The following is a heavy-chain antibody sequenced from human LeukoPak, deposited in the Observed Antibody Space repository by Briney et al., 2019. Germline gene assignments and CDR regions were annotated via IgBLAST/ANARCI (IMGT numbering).Heavy chain of an antibody. J-gene: IGHJ4*02. CDR1: GFTLSSYA. CDR3: ARDAMVRGVSFDY. V-gene: IGHV3-48*01. D-gene: IGHD3-10*01. Sequence: GGSLRLSCAASGFTLSSYAMTWVRQAPGKGLEWVSYISSSSSTIYYADSVKGRFTISRDNAKNSLYLQMNSLRAEDTAVYYCARDAMVRGVSFDYWGQGTLVTVSS. CDR2: ISSSSSTI.